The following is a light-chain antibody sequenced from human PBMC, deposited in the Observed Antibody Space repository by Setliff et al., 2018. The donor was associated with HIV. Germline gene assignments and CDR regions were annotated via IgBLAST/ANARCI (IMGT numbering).Light chain of an antibody. CDR1: KLGDKY. Sequence: SYELTQPPSVSVSPGQTASITCSGDKLGDKYACWYQQKPGQSPVLVIYQDNKRPSGIPERSSGSNSGNTATLTISGTQAMDEADYYCQTWDSSTYVLFGGGTKVTVL. J-gene: IGLJ2*01. V-gene: IGLV3-1*01. CDR2: QDN. CDR3: QTWDSSTYVL.